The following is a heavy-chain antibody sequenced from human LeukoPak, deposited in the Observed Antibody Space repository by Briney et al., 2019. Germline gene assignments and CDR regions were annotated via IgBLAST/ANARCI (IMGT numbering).Heavy chain of an antibody. D-gene: IGHD1/OR15-1a*01. CDR2: IPYSGST. CDR3: ARSIIGTRSKFDY. V-gene: IGHV4-59*08. J-gene: IGHJ4*02. CDR1: GGSISTYY. Sequence: SETLSLTCTVSGGSISTYYWSWIRQPPGKGLEWIGYIPYSGSTNYNPSLKSRVTTSLDTSKNQFALKLSSVTAADTAVYYCARSIIGTRSKFDYWGQGTLVTVSS.